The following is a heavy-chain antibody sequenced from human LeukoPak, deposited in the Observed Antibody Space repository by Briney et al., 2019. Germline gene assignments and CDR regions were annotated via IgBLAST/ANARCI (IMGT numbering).Heavy chain of an antibody. CDR2: IYTGETT. CDR3: ARHRSPSSLSYFDI. CDR1: GASISSYY. V-gene: IGHV4-4*09. Sequence: SETLSLTCTVSGASISSYYWSWIRQPPGKGPEWIGYIYTGETTNYNPSLRSRVTISIDTSKNQFSLRLSSVTAADTAVYYCARHRSPSSLSYFDIWGQGTLVIVSS. D-gene: IGHD6-19*01. J-gene: IGHJ4*02.